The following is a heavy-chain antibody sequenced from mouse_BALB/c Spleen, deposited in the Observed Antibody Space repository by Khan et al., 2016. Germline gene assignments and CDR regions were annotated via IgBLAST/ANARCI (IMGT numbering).Heavy chain of an antibody. CDR3: AFITTVVAIDY. D-gene: IGHD1-1*01. V-gene: IGHV3-2*02. CDR1: GYSITSDYA. CDR2: ISYSGST. Sequence: EVQLQESGPGLVKPSQSLSLTCTVTGYSITSDYAWNWIRQFPGNKLEWMGYISYSGSTSYNPSLKSRISITRDTSKNQFCLQLNSVTTEDTATYYCAFITTVVAIDYWGQGTSVTVSS. J-gene: IGHJ4*01.